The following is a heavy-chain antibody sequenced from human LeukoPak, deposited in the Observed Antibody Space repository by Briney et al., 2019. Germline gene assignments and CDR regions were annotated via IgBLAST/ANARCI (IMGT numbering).Heavy chain of an antibody. CDR2: IRYDGSNQ. D-gene: IGHD3-22*01. Sequence: GGSLRLSCAASGFTFSSYGMHWVRQAPGKGLEWVAFIRYDGSNQYHAASVKGRFTISRDNPKNTLFLQMSSLRSEDTGLYYCVKEGQTWYFDSSMYYDTWGQGTPVIVAS. CDR3: VKEGQTWYFDSSMYYDT. V-gene: IGHV3-30*02. CDR1: GFTFSSYG. J-gene: IGHJ4*02.